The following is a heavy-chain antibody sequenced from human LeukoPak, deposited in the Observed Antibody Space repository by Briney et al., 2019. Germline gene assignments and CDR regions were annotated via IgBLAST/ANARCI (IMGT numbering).Heavy chain of an antibody. J-gene: IGHJ4*02. D-gene: IGHD5-18*01. CDR2: TRYDGSNK. CDR1: GFTFSSYG. V-gene: IGHV3-30*02. Sequence: LPGGSLRLSCAASGFTFSSYGMNWVRQAPGKGLEWVAFTRYDGSNKYYAESVKGRFTISRDNSKNTVYLQMNSLRAEDTAVYYCARGGPRDGYDYWGQGTLVTVSS. CDR3: ARGGPRDGYDY.